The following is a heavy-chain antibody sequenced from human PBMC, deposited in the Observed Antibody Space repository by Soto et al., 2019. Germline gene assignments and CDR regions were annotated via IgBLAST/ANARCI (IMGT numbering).Heavy chain of an antibody. D-gene: IGHD3-10*01. J-gene: IGHJ6*02. CDR1: GGSVSSHTHY. CDR2: IYYSGST. Sequence: KPSETLSLTCTVSGGSVSSHTHYWSWIRQPPGKGLEWIGYIYYSGSTNYNPSLKSRVTISVDTSKNQFSLKLTSVTAAATAVYYCARDRLVRGVLSTRHYYYGMDVWGQGTTVTVSS. CDR3: ARDRLVRGVLSTRHYYYGMDV. V-gene: IGHV4-61*01.